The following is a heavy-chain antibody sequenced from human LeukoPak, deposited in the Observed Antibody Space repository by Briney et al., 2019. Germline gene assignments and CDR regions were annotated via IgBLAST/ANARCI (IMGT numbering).Heavy chain of an antibody. J-gene: IGHJ4*02. V-gene: IGHV4-30-4*01. Sequence: SQTLSLTCTVSGGSISSGDYYWSWIRQPPGKGLEWIGYIYYSGSTYYNPSLKSRVTISVDTSKNQFSLKLSSVTAADTAVYYCVLTRDPHSSGSAYWGQGTLVTVSS. CDR3: VLTRDPHSSGSAY. CDR2: IYYSGST. D-gene: IGHD3-22*01. CDR1: GGSISSGDYY.